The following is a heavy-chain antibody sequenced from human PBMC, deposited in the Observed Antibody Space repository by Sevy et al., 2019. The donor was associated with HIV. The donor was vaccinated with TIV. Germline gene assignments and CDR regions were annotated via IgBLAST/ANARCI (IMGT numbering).Heavy chain of an antibody. CDR2: IIPILGIA. CDR1: GGTFSSYA. D-gene: IGHD2-2*02. CDR3: ARGYCSSTSCYRATFDY. J-gene: IGHJ4*02. Sequence: ASLKVSCKASGGTFSSYAISWVRQAPGQGLEWMGGIIPILGIANYAQKFQGRVTITADKSTSTAYMELSSLRSEDTAVYYCARGYCSSTSCYRATFDYWGQGTLVTVSS. V-gene: IGHV1-69*10.